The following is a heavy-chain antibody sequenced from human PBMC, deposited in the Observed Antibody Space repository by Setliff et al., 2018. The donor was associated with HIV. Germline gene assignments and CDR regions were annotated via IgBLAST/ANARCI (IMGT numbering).Heavy chain of an antibody. CDR1: GVSVGSGDYY. D-gene: IGHD6-6*01. CDR2: IFHSGDT. J-gene: IGHJ4*02. CDR3: ARATSSPGSTPD. Sequence: SETLSLTCSVSGVSVGSGDYYWHWIRQHPEKALEWIGYIFHSGDTYYNPSLKSRISMSVDTSKNQFSLELTSLTAADTAVYYCARATSSPGSTPDWGQGILVTVSS. V-gene: IGHV4-31*03.